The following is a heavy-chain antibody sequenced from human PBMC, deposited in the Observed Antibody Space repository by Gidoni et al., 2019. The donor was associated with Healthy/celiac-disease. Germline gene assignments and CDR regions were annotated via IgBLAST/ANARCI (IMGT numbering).Heavy chain of an antibody. D-gene: IGHD6-19*01. CDR3: AKDTGYSSGHTKEYYFDY. CDR1: GFTFSVYP. CDR2: ISWNSGSI. V-gene: IGHV3-9*01. J-gene: IGHJ4*02. Sequence: EVQLVESGGGLVQPGRSLRLSCSASGFTFSVYPMPWVRQAPGKGLEWVSGISWNSGSIGYADSVKGRFTISRDNAKNSLYLQMNSLRAEDTALYYCAKDTGYSSGHTKEYYFDYWGQGTLVTVSS.